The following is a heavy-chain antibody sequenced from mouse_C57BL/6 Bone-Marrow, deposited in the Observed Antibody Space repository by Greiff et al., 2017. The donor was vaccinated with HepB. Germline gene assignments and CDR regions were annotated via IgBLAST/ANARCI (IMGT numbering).Heavy chain of an antibody. D-gene: IGHD2-1*01. CDR2: ISDGGSYT. CDR1: GFTFSSYA. V-gene: IGHV5-4*01. J-gene: IGHJ2*01. Sequence: EVKLMESGGGLVKPGGSLKLSCAASGFTFSSYAMSWVRQTPEKRLEWVATISDGGSYTYYPDNVKGRFTISRDNAKNNLYLQMSHLKSEDTAMYYCARDPIYYGNYVGVFDYWGQGTTLTVSS. CDR3: ARDPIYYGNYVGVFDY.